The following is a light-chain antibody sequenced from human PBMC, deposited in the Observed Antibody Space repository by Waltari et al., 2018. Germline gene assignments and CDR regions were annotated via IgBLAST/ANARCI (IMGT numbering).Light chain of an antibody. CDR3: SSYAGSSYV. CDR2: EVS. V-gene: IGLV2-8*01. Sequence: QSALTQPPSASGSPGQSVTISCTGTSSAVGGYNHVSWYQQNPGKAPTLMIYEVSKRPSGFPERFSGSKSGNTASLTVSGLQADDEADYYCSSYAGSSYVFGTGTKVTVL. J-gene: IGLJ1*01. CDR1: SSAVGGYNH.